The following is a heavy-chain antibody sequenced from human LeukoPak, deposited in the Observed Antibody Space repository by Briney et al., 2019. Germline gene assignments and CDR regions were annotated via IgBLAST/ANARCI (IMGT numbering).Heavy chain of an antibody. J-gene: IGHJ4*02. D-gene: IGHD6-19*01. CDR1: GGSFSGYY. Sequence: PSETLSLTCAVYGGSFSGYYWSWIRQPPGKGLEWIGSIYFGGNTYYNPPLKSRVTISGDTSKNQISLKLKSVTAADTAVYYCGRGGAIAVAGTWGQGTLVTVSS. CDR3: GRGGAIAVAGT. V-gene: IGHV4-34*01. CDR2: IYFGGNT.